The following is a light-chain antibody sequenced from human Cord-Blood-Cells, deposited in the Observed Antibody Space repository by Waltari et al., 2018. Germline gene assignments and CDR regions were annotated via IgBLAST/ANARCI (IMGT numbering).Light chain of an antibody. J-gene: IGKJ2*01. CDR3: QQYYSYPYT. CDR2: AAS. V-gene: IGKV1-8*01. CDR1: QGISSY. Sequence: AIRMTQSPSSLSASTGDRVTITCRASQGISSYLAWYQQKPVKAPQLLIYAASTLQSGVPSRFSGSGSGTDFTLTISCLQSEDFATYYCQQYYSYPYTFGHGTKLEIK.